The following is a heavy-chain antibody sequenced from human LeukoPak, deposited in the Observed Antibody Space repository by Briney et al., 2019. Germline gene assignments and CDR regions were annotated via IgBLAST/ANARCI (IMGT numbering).Heavy chain of an antibody. Sequence: PSETLSLTCTVSGGSISSSSYYWGWIRQPPGKGLEWIGSIYYSGSTYYNPSLKSRVTISVDTSKNQFSLKLSSVTAADTAVYYCARDPSIAVAGSSFDYWGQGTLVTVSS. V-gene: IGHV4-39*07. CDR2: IYYSGST. CDR1: GGSISSSSYY. J-gene: IGHJ4*02. D-gene: IGHD6-19*01. CDR3: ARDPSIAVAGSSFDY.